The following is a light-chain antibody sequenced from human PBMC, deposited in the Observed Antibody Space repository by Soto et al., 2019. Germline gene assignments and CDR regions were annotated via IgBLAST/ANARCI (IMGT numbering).Light chain of an antibody. CDR2: EVS. CDR1: SSDVGSYNL. J-gene: IGLJ2*01. V-gene: IGLV2-23*02. Sequence: QSALTQPASAAGSPGQWITISCTGASSDVGSYNLVSWYQQHPGKAPKLMIYEVSQRPSGVSDRFSGSKSGNTASLTVSGLQAEDEADYYCDSYAGGGVEIFGGGTKLTVL. CDR3: DSYAGGGVEI.